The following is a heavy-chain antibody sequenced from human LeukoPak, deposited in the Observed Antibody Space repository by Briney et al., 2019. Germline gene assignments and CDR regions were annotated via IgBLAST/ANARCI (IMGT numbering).Heavy chain of an antibody. D-gene: IGHD6-19*01. J-gene: IGHJ4*02. V-gene: IGHV4-59*02. CDR3: ARVSGQWLVPDY. CDR2: IYYSGST. CDR1: GFTVSRNY. Sequence: PGGSLRLSCAASGFTVSRNYMTSIRQPPGHGLEWIGYIYYSGSTNYNPSLKSRVTISVDTSKNQFSLKLSSVTAADTAVYYCARVSGQWLVPDYWGQGTLVTVSS.